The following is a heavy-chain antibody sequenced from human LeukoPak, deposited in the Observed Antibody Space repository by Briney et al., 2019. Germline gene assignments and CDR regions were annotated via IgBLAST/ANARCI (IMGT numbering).Heavy chain of an antibody. CDR3: ARHVIAAAGPGGRDY. D-gene: IGHD6-13*01. CDR1: GYSFTSYW. V-gene: IGHV5-51*01. Sequence: GESLKISCKGSGYSFTSYWIGWVRQMPGKGLEWMGIIYPGDSDTRYSPSFQGQVTISADKSISTAYLQWGSLKASDTAMYYCARHVIAAAGPGGRDYWGQGTLVTVSS. J-gene: IGHJ4*02. CDR2: IYPGDSDT.